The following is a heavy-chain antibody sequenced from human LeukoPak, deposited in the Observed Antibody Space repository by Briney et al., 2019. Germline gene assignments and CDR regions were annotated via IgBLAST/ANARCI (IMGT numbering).Heavy chain of an antibody. CDR1: GYTFTTYG. D-gene: IGHD6-13*01. J-gene: IGHJ4*02. CDR3: ARDFYSSPDY. CDR2: INPHNGNT. V-gene: IGHV1-18*01. Sequence: GASVKVSCKASGYTFTTYGISWVQQAPGQGLEWMAWINPHNGNTNFAQKLQGRVTMTTDTSTSTAYMELRSLRSDDTAVYYCARDFYSSPDYWGQGTLVTVSS.